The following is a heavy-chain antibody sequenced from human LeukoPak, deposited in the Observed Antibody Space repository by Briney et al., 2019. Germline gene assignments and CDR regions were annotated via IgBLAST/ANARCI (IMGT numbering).Heavy chain of an antibody. D-gene: IGHD1-1*01. J-gene: IGHJ5*02. V-gene: IGHV4-59*08. CDR1: GASIRSYY. CDR3: ARQSGSAGWSNWFGP. CDR2: VYYSGST. Sequence: SETLSLTCTVSGASIRSYYWSWIRQPPGKGLEWIGFVYYSGSTNYNPSFKSRVTMSVGTSKNQFSLKLTSVTAADTAVYYCARQSGSAGWSNWFGPWGQGSLVTVSS.